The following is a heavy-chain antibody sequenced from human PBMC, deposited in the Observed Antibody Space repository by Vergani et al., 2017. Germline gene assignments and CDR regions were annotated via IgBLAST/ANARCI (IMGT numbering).Heavy chain of an antibody. J-gene: IGHJ6*02. CDR3: ARDPRGYGGDPEDYYYGMDV. V-gene: IGHV1-69*09. CDR2: IIPVLGKT. D-gene: IGHD2-21*02. CDR1: GYTFTSDD. Sequence: QVQLVQSGAEVKKPGASVKVSCKASGYTFTSDDIHWLRQATGQGLEWMGWIIPVLGKTKYAQDFQGILTITADTSTSTAYMELTSLRSQDTAVYYCARDPRGYGGDPEDYYYGMDVWGQGTTVTVSS.